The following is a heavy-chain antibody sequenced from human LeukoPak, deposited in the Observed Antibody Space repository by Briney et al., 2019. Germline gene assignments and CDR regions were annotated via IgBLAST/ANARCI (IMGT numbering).Heavy chain of an antibody. CDR3: ARDNPDFWSGYYTASYMDV. J-gene: IGHJ6*03. D-gene: IGHD3-3*01. CDR2: IYYSGST. CDR1: SGSISGYY. V-gene: IGHV4-59*01. Sequence: NPSETLSLTCTVSSGSISGYYWSWIRQPPGKGLEWIGYIYYSGSTNYNPSLKSRVTISVDTSKNQFSLKLSSVTAADTAVYYCARDNPDFWSGYYTASYMDVWGKGTTVTVSS.